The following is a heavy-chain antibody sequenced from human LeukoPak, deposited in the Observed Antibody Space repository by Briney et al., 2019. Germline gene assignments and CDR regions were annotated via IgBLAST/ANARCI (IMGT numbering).Heavy chain of an antibody. V-gene: IGHV1-18*01. J-gene: IGHJ4*02. CDR3: ARVRSGSYHHAIDY. CDR1: GYTLTSYG. D-gene: IGHD1-26*01. CDR2: ISAYNGNT. Sequence: GASVKVSCKASGYTLTSYGISWVRQAPGQGLEWMGWISAYNGNTNYAQKLQGRVTMTTDTSTSTAYMELRSLRSDDTAVYYCARVRSGSYHHAIDYWGQGTLVTVSS.